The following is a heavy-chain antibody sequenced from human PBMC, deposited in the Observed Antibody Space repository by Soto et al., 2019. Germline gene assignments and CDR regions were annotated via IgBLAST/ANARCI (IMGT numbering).Heavy chain of an antibody. CDR3: ARVGNNWNSLPHFDY. CDR2: INPSGGST. V-gene: IGHV1-46*01. J-gene: IGHJ4*02. CDR1: GYTFTSYY. Sequence: GASVKVSCKASGYTFTSYYMHWVRQAPGQGLEWMGIINPSGGSTSYAQKFQGRVTMTRDTSTSTVYMELSSLRSEDTAVYYCARVGNNWNSLPHFDYWGQGTLVTVS. D-gene: IGHD1-7*01.